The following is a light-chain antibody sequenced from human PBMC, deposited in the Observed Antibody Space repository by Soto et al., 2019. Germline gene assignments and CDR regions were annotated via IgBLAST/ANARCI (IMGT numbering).Light chain of an antibody. CDR2: DVS. CDR3: SSYPSSSTPLV. V-gene: IGLV2-14*01. CDR1: SSDVGGYNY. Sequence: QSALTQPASVSGSPGQSITISCTGTSSDVGGYNYVSWYQQHPGKAPKLMIYDVSNRPSGVSNRFSGSKSGNTASLTISGLQAEDESDYYCSSYPSSSTPLVFGTGTKLTVL. J-gene: IGLJ1*01.